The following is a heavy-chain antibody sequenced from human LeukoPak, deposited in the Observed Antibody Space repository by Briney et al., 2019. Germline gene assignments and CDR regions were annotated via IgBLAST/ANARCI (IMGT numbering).Heavy chain of an antibody. V-gene: IGHV3-48*02. CDR1: GFTFTTYG. CDR3: ARDFRYHDSSGYYSFDY. CDR2: LSGRSNSI. D-gene: IGHD3-22*01. Sequence: GGSLRLSCAASGFTFTTYGMNWVRQAPGKGLEWVSYLSGRSNSIYYAESVKGRFTISRNNAKNSLYLQMNSLRDEDTAVYYCARDFRYHDSSGYYSFDYWGQGTLVTVSS. J-gene: IGHJ4*02.